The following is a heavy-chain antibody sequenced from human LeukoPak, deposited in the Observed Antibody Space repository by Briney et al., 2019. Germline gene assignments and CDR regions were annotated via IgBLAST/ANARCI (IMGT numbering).Heavy chain of an antibody. CDR2: MNTHSGNT. D-gene: IGHD2-2*01. CDR1: GYTFTSYD. Sequence: GASVKVSCKASGYTFTSYDINWVRQATGQGLEWMERMNTHSGNTGYAQKFQGRVTITRNTSISTAYMELSSLRSEDTAVYYCARGTHCSRYCSSTSCYLLDYWGQGTLVTVSS. J-gene: IGHJ4*02. CDR3: ARGTHCSRYCSSTSCYLLDY. V-gene: IGHV1-8*03.